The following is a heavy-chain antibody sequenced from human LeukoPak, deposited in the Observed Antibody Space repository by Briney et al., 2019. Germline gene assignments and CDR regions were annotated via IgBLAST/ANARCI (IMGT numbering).Heavy chain of an antibody. V-gene: IGHV4-59*01. CDR1: GGSISSYY. D-gene: IGHD1-26*01. Sequence: SETLSLTCTVSGGSISSYYWSWIRQPPGKGPEWIGYVYYSGTTDYNPSLKSRVTISVDTSNNQFSLRVSSVTAADTAVYYCARSSGAYRSFDYLGQGTLVPVSS. CDR2: VYYSGTT. CDR3: ARSSGAYRSFDY. J-gene: IGHJ4*02.